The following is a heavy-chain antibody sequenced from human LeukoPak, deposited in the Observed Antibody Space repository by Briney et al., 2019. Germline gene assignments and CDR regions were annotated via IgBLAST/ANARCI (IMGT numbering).Heavy chain of an antibody. CDR1: GLTFRNYA. D-gene: IGHD6-19*01. V-gene: IGHV3-23*01. Sequence: GGSLRLSCAVTGLTFRNYAMSWVRQAPGKGPEWVSDISGSGGVTHYADSVRGRFSISRDNSKNTLYLQMSSLRAEDTAVYYCAKGPLTEVAGTTWDYWGQGTLVTVSS. J-gene: IGHJ4*02. CDR2: ISGSGGVT. CDR3: AKGPLTEVAGTTWDY.